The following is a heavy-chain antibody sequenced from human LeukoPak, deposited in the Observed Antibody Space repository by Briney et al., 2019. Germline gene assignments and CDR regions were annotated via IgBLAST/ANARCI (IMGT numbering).Heavy chain of an antibody. Sequence: GGSLRLSCAASGFTFSDHYMDWVRQAPGKRLEWVGRTRNKANSYTTEYAASVKGRFTISRDDSKNSLYPQMNSLKTEDTAVYYCARGPRWYYYDSSGFVDYWGQGTLVTVSS. CDR2: TRNKANSYTT. J-gene: IGHJ4*02. V-gene: IGHV3-72*01. D-gene: IGHD3-22*01. CDR3: ARGPRWYYYDSSGFVDY. CDR1: GFTFSDHY.